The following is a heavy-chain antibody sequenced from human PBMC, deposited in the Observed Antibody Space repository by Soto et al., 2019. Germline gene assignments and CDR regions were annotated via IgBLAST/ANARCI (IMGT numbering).Heavy chain of an antibody. CDR2: ISWNSGSI. D-gene: IGHD6-6*01. CDR1: GFTFDYYA. J-gene: IGHJ6*02. CDR3: AKEIAARLPAYYYYGMDV. V-gene: IGHV3-9*01. Sequence: GGSLRLSCAASGFTFDYYAMHWVRQAPGKGLEWVSGISWNSGSIGYADSVKGRFTISRDNAKNSLYLQMNSLRAEDTALYYCAKEIAARLPAYYYYGMDVWGQGTTVTVSS.